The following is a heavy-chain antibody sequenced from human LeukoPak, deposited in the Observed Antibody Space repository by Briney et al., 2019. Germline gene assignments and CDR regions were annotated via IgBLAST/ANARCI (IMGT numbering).Heavy chain of an antibody. CDR2: IRSSSSYI. D-gene: IGHD4-17*01. CDR3: ARIADDYAY. CDR1: GFTFSSYS. V-gene: IGHV3-21*01. Sequence: GGSLRLSCAASGFTFSSYSMNWVRQAPGKGLEWVSSIRSSSSYIYYADSVKGRFTISRDNAKNSLYLQMNSLRAEDTAVYYCARIADDYAYWGQGTLVTVSS. J-gene: IGHJ4*02.